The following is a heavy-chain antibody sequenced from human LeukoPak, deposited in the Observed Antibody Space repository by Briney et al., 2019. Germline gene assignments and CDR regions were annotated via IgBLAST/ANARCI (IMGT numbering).Heavy chain of an antibody. J-gene: IGHJ4*02. CDR2: ISGSGGAT. CDR3: GKYLQTTVGANDY. CDR1: GFIFGNYP. V-gene: IGHV3-23*01. Sequence: PGGSLRLSCAASGFIFGNYPMNWVRQAPGKGLEWVSVISGSGGATFYGDSVQGRFTISRDNSRDTLYLQMSSLRAEDTAVYYSGKYLQTTVGANDYWGRGTLVTVSS. D-gene: IGHD1-26*01.